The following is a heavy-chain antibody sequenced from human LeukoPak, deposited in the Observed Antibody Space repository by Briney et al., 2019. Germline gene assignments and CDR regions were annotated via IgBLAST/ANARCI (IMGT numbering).Heavy chain of an antibody. V-gene: IGHV4-38-2*02. CDR1: GYSISSGYY. Sequence: SETLSLTCTVSGYSISSGYYWGWIRQPPGKGLEWIGSIFHSGSTYYNPSLKSRVTISVDTPKNQFSLKLSSVTAADTAVYYCARNYDISTGPDNWGQGTLVTVSS. J-gene: IGHJ4*02. D-gene: IGHD3-9*01. CDR3: ARNYDISTGPDN. CDR2: IFHSGST.